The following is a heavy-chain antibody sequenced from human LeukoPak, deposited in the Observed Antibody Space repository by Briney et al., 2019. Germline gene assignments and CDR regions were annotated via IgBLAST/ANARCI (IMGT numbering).Heavy chain of an antibody. J-gene: IGHJ6*03. V-gene: IGHV4-38-2*02. CDR3: ARAHDYYYCMDV. CDR2: IYHSGST. Sequence: SETLSLTCTVSGYSISSGYYWGWIRQPPGKGLEWIGSIYHSGSTYYNPSLKSRVTISVDTSKNQLSLKLSSVTAADTAVYYCARAHDYYYCMDVWGKGTTVTVSS. CDR1: GYSISSGYY.